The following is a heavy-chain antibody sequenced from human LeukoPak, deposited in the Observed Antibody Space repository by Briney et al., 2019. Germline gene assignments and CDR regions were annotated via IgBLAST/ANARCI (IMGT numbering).Heavy chain of an antibody. D-gene: IGHD3-10*01. CDR1: GFTFSSYW. V-gene: IGHV3-7*01. J-gene: IGHJ4*02. CDR3: ARDKEVLRGDITGSLFDY. CDR2: IKEDGAEN. Sequence: GGSLRLSCAASGFTFSSYWMSWVRQAPGKGLEWVASIKEDGAENYYVDSVKGRFTISRDNAENSLYLEMNSLRAEDTAVYYCARDKEVLRGDITGSLFDYWGQGTLVTVSS.